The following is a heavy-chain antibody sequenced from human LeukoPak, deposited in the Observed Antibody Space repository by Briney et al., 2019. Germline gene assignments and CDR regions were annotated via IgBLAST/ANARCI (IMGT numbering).Heavy chain of an antibody. V-gene: IGHV1-3*01. CDR3: ARPVAHKWDLNWFDP. D-gene: IGHD1-26*01. Sequence: ASVKVSCKASGYTFTSYAMHWVRQAPGQRLEWMGWINAGNGNTKYSQKFQGRVTITRDTSASTAYMELSGLRSGDTAVYYCARPVAHKWDLNWFDPWGQGTLVTVSS. CDR2: INAGNGNT. CDR1: GYTFTSYA. J-gene: IGHJ5*02.